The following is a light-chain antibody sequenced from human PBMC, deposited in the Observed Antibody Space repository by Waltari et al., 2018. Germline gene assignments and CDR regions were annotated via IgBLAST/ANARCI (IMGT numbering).Light chain of an antibody. CDR1: QRVFCSSGNKDH. Sequence: DIVMTQSPDSLAVSLGERATINCKSSQRVFCSSGNKDHRTWFQQKPGQPPRAVIYWASTREKGVPDRFSGSGSGTDFTLTINSLQAEDVAVYYCQYCTSPPTFGQGTQVEIK. CDR3: QYCTSPPT. J-gene: IGKJ2*01. CDR2: WAS. V-gene: IGKV4-1*01.